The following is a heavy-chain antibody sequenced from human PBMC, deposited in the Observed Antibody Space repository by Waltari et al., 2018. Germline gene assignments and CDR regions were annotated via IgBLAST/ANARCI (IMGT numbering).Heavy chain of an antibody. CDR1: GGSISSYY. D-gene: IGHD3-3*01. Sequence: QVQLQESGPGLVKPSETLSLTCTVSGGSISSYYWSWIRKHAGKGLEWIGRIYTSGSTNYNPSLKSRVTMSVDTSKNQFSLKLSSVTAADTAVYYCARGVYDFWSGYYTYFDYWGQGTLVTVSS. CDR2: IYTSGST. V-gene: IGHV4-4*07. CDR3: ARGVYDFWSGYYTYFDY. J-gene: IGHJ4*02.